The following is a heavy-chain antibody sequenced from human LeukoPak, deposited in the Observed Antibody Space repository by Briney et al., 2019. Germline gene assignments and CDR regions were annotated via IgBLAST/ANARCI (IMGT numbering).Heavy chain of an antibody. CDR1: GYTFTSYG. V-gene: IGHV1-18*01. CDR3: ARDQAATNTQVRFCLD. Sequence: ASVKVSCKASGYTFTSYGISWVRQAPGQGLEWMGWISAYNGNTNHAQKLQGRVTMTTDTSTSTAYMELRGLRSDDTAVYYCARDQAATNTQVRFCLDWGQGTLVTVSS. CDR2: ISAYNGNT. J-gene: IGHJ4*02. D-gene: IGHD3-9*01.